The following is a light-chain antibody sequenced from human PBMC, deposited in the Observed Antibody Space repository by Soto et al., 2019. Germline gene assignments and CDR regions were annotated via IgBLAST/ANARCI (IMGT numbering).Light chain of an antibody. J-gene: IGKJ1*01. CDR1: QNISNY. CDR3: QQYGGSPRT. Sequence: IVLTQSPATLSLSPGKRASLSCRASQNISNYLIWYQQKPGQAPRLLIHGASNRATGIPDRFSGSGSGPDFTLTISRLEPEDFAVYYCQQYGGSPRTFGQGTKVEVK. V-gene: IGKV3-20*01. CDR2: GAS.